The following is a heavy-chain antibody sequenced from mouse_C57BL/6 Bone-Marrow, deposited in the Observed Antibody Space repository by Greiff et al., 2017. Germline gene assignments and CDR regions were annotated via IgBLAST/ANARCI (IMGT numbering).Heavy chain of an antibody. CDR2: IYPGSGST. D-gene: IGHD2-5*01. V-gene: IGHV1-55*01. Sequence: QVQLQQPGAELVKPGASVKMSCKASGYTFTSYWITWVKQRPGQGLEWIGDIYPGSGSTNYNEKFKSKATRTVDTSSSTAYMQLSSLTSEGSAVYYCARPDYSNYWYFDVWGTGTTVTVSA. CDR3: ARPDYSNYWYFDV. J-gene: IGHJ1*03. CDR1: GYTFTSYW.